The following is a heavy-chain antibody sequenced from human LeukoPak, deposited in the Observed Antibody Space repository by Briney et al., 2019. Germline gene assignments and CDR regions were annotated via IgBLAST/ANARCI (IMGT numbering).Heavy chain of an antibody. Sequence: GGSLRLSCAASGFTFSSYAMSWVRQAPGKGLEWVSAISGSGGSTYYADSVKGRFTISRDNSKNTLYLQMNSLRAEDTAVYYCAKDVSPLIAAAGQRLGYYYGMDVWGQGTTVTVSS. CDR3: AKDVSPLIAAAGQRLGYYYGMDV. D-gene: IGHD6-13*01. V-gene: IGHV3-23*01. CDR2: ISGSGGST. CDR1: GFTFSSYA. J-gene: IGHJ6*02.